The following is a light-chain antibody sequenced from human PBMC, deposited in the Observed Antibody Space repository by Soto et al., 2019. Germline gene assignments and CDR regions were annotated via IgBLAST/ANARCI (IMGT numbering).Light chain of an antibody. Sequence: EIVVTQSPGTLSLSPWDRATLSCSASQSVSSGYLAWDQQKPCQAPMLLRYLASNRAAGITDRFSGSGSGTDFTITLSSLETADFAVYNCQQYGSSPWTFGQGTKVEIK. CDR1: QSVSSGY. CDR3: QQYGSSPWT. V-gene: IGKV3-20*01. CDR2: LAS. J-gene: IGKJ1*01.